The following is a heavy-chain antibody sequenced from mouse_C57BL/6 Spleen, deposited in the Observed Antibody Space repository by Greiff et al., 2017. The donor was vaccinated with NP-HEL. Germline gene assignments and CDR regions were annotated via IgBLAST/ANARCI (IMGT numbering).Heavy chain of an antibody. Sequence: EVKLVESGGDLVKPGGSLKLSCAASGFTFSSYGMSWVRQTPDKRLEWVATISSGGSYTYYPDSVKGRFTISRDNAKNTLYLQMSSLKSEDTAMYYCARPIYDRYFDYWGQGTTLTVSS. V-gene: IGHV5-6*01. CDR3: ARPIYDRYFDY. J-gene: IGHJ2*01. CDR1: GFTFSSYG. CDR2: ISSGGSYT. D-gene: IGHD2-3*01.